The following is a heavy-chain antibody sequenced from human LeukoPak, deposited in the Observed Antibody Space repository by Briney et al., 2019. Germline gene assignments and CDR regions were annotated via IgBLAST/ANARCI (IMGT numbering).Heavy chain of an antibody. CDR3: ARGLQLLGIWFDP. J-gene: IGHJ5*02. CDR1: GYTFNNFD. V-gene: IGHV1-8*02. CDR2: MTPKSGDT. D-gene: IGHD2-2*01. Sequence: ASVKVSCKASGYTFNNFDIDWIRQAPGQGLEWMGSMTPKSGDTDLAQKFQGRVTMTRDTSISTAYMELSSLRSEDTAVYYCARGLQLLGIWFDPWGQGTLVTVSS.